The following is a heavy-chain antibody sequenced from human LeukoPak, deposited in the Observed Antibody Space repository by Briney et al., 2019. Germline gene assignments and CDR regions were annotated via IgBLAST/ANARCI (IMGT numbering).Heavy chain of an antibody. CDR2: ICYSGST. CDR1: GGSISSGGYY. Sequence: SETLSLTCTVSGGSISSGGYYWSWIRQHPGKGLEWIGYICYSGSTYYNPSLKSRVTISVDTSKNQFSLKLSSVTAADTAVYYCARESRPPSNIVVVPAALWGNWFDPWGQGTLVTVSS. CDR3: ARESRPPSNIVVVPAALWGNWFDP. D-gene: IGHD2-2*01. J-gene: IGHJ5*02. V-gene: IGHV4-31*03.